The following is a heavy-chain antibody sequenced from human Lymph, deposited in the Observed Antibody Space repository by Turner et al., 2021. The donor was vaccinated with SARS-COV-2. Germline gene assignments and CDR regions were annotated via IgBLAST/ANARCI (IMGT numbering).Heavy chain of an antibody. CDR3: ARGVPEFDS. J-gene: IGHJ5*01. CDR2: ISYDGSNK. V-gene: IGHV3-30*04. Sequence: QVQLVESGGGVVQPGRSLRLSCAASGFTFSSYVRHWVRQAPGKGLGWVAVISYDGSNKYYADSVKGRFTISRDYSKNTLYLQMNSLRAEDTAIYYCARGVPEFDSWGQGTLVTVSS. CDR1: GFTFSSYV. D-gene: IGHD2-2*01.